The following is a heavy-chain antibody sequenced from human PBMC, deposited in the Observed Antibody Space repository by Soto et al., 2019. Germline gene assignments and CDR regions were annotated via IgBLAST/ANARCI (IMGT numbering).Heavy chain of an antibody. CDR1: GFTFSSYG. CDR2: IWYDGSNK. Sequence: QVQLVESGGGVVQPGRSLRLSCAASGFTFSSYGMHWVRQAPGKGLEWVAVIWYDGSNKYYADSVKGRFTISRDNSKNTLYLQMNSLRAEDTAVYYCASPLEHSSSLSGMDVWGQGTTVTVSS. V-gene: IGHV3-33*01. D-gene: IGHD6-6*01. J-gene: IGHJ6*02. CDR3: ASPLEHSSSLSGMDV.